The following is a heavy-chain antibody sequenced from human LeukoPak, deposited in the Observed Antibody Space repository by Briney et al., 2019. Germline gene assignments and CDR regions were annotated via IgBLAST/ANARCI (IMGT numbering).Heavy chain of an antibody. CDR3: ARGLPRIAARFWTDY. D-gene: IGHD6-6*01. CDR1: GGSFSGYY. J-gene: IGHJ4*02. Sequence: KPSETLSLTCAVYGGSFSGYYWSWIRQPPGKGLEWIGEINHSGSTNYNPPLKSRVTISVDTSKNQFSLKLSSVTAADTAVYYCARGLPRIAARFWTDYWGQGTLVTVSS. V-gene: IGHV4-34*01. CDR2: INHSGST.